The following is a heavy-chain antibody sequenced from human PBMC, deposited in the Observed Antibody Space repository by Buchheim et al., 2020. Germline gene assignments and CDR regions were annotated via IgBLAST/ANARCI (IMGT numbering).Heavy chain of an antibody. J-gene: IGHJ4*02. Sequence: QVQLVESGGGVVQPGRSLRLSCAASGFTFSSYAMHWVRQAPGKGLEWVAVISYDGSNKYYADSVKGRFTISRDNSKNTLYLQMNSLRAEDTAVYYCARDGDYCVSSGYYDYWGQGTL. CDR2: ISYDGSNK. V-gene: IGHV3-30*04. CDR3: ARDGDYCVSSGYYDY. D-gene: IGHD3-22*01. CDR1: GFTFSSYA.